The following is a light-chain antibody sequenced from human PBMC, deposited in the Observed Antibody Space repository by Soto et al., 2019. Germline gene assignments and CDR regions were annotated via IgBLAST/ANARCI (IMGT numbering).Light chain of an antibody. Sequence: DIVMTQSPDALAVSLGEWATINCKSSQSVLYSSNNKNYLAWYQQKPGQPPKLLIYWASTRESGVPDRFSGSESGTDFTLTISSLQAADGAVYYCQHYYSTPLTFGGGTKVEIK. CDR2: WAS. J-gene: IGKJ4*01. V-gene: IGKV4-1*01. CDR3: QHYYSTPLT. CDR1: QSVLYSSNNKNY.